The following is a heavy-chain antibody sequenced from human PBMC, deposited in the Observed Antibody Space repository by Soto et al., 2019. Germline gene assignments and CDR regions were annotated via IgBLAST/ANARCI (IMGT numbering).Heavy chain of an antibody. Sequence: GGSLRLSCAVSGFTFSTYAMSWVRQAPGKGLEWVSAITGNGIYTHYADSVKGRFTISRDNSKSTLFLQMNRLRAEYTAVYCCVPPRDFDLWGRGTQVTVSS. V-gene: IGHV3-23*01. J-gene: IGHJ2*01. CDR3: VPPRDFDL. CDR2: ITGNGIYT. CDR1: GFTFSTYA.